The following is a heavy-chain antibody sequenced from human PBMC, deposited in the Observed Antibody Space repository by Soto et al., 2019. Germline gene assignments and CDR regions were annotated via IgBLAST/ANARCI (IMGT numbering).Heavy chain of an antibody. V-gene: IGHV1-46*03. D-gene: IGHD2-2*01. Sequence: ASVKVSCKASRYTFTSYYMQWVRKATGKVLETIRIINHSGGSTSYAQNCQGRVTMTRDTSTSTVYMELSSLRSEDTAVYYCAREPLVVVVPGAARPTFDYWG. CDR1: RYTFTSYY. CDR3: AREPLVVVVPGAARPTFDY. CDR2: INHSGGST. J-gene: IGHJ4*01.